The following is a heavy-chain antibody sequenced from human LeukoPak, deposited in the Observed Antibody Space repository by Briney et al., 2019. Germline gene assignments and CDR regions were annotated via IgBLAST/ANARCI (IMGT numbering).Heavy chain of an antibody. CDR2: INPSGGST. Sequence: VSVKVSCKASGYTFTSYYMHWVRQAPGQGLEWMGIINPSGGSTSYAQKFQGRVTMTRDMSTSTVYMELSSLRSEDTAVYYCARSGLNCSGGSCYGRYYYYYYMDVWGKGTTVTVSS. V-gene: IGHV1-46*01. J-gene: IGHJ6*03. D-gene: IGHD2-15*01. CDR3: ARSGLNCSGGSCYGRYYYYYYMDV. CDR1: GYTFTSYY.